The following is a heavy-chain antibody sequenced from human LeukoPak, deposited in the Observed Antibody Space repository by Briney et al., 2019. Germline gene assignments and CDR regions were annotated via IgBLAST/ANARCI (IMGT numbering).Heavy chain of an antibody. V-gene: IGHV4-59*01. J-gene: IGHJ4*02. D-gene: IGHD6-13*01. CDR1: DGSISGYY. CDR2: IYDTGST. Sequence: PSETLSLTCTVSDGSISGYYWSWIRQPPGKGLEWIGCIYDTGSTDYNPSLKSRVTISLDTSKNQFSLEVTSVTAADTALYYCARAASSSWCFDYWGQGTLVTVSS. CDR3: ARAASSSWCFDY.